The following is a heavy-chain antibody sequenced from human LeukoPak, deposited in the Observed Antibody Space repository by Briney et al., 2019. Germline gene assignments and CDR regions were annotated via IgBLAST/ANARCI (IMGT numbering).Heavy chain of an antibody. J-gene: IGHJ4*02. D-gene: IGHD3-10*01. CDR1: GFTFSSYA. Sequence: PGGSLRLSCAASGFTFSSYAMSWVRQAPGKGLEWVSATSVSGGSTYYAGSVKGRFSISRDNSKNTLYLQMNSLRVEDTAVYYCAKGRRPYYDSGSAFDYWGQGTLVTVSS. CDR2: TSVSGGST. V-gene: IGHV3-23*01. CDR3: AKGRRPYYDSGSAFDY.